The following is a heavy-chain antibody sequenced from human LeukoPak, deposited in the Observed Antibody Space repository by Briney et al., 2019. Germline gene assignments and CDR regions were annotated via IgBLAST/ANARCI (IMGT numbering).Heavy chain of an antibody. V-gene: IGHV4-39*07. CDR1: GGSISSSSYY. CDR2: IYYSGST. CDR3: ATTRRIKKWLRPTLFHY. Sequence: SETLSLTCTVSGGSISSSSYYWGWIRQPPGKGLEWIGSIYYSGSTYYNPSLKSRVTISVDTSKNQSSLKLSSVTAADTAVYYCATTRRIKKWLRPTLFHYWGQGTLVTVSS. D-gene: IGHD5-18*01. J-gene: IGHJ4*02.